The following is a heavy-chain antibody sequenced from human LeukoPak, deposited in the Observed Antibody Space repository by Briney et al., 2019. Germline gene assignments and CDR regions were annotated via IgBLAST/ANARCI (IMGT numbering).Heavy chain of an antibody. CDR3: ARARDLGYMDV. V-gene: IGHV3-13*01. CDR2: IGTAGDT. CDR1: GFTFSDYD. Sequence: GGSLTLSCAASGFTFSDYDMFWVRQPTGKGLEWVSHIGTAGDTYYPGSVKGRFTISRENAKSSLYLQMNSLRAGDTAVYYCARARDLGYMDVWGKGTTVTIS. J-gene: IGHJ6*03.